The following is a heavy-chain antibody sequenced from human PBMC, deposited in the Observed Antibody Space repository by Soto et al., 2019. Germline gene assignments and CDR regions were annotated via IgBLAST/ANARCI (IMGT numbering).Heavy chain of an antibody. CDR2: TYYRSKWYN. J-gene: IGHJ5*02. CDR1: GDSVSSNSAG. CDR3: ARARTMVRGNWFDP. V-gene: IGHV6-1*01. D-gene: IGHD3-10*01. Sequence: SQTLSLTCAISGDSVSSNSAGWGCIRHSASRGLEWLGRTYYRSKWYNDYAVSVKSRITINPDTSKNQFSLQLNSVTPEDTAVYYCARARTMVRGNWFDPWGQGTLVTVSS.